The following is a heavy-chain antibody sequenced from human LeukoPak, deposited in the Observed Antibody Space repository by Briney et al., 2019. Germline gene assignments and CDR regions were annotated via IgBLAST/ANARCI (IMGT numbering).Heavy chain of an antibody. CDR2: INSGSSTI. CDR3: AKVGFSEMEWLLYSDH. V-gene: IGHV3-48*01. D-gene: IGHD3-3*01. CDR1: GFTFSDYS. J-gene: IGHJ4*02. Sequence: GGSLRLSCAASGFTFSDYSMNWVRQAPGKGLEWVSYINSGSSTIYYVDSVEGRFTISRDNAKNSLYLQMNSLRAEDTAVYYCAKVGFSEMEWLLYSDHWGQGTLVTVSS.